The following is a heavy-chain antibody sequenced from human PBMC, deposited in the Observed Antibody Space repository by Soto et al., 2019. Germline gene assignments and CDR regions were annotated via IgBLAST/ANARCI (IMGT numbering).Heavy chain of an antibody. CDR3: ARGISYYGSGSYYNWFDP. Sequence: PGGSLRLSCAASGFTFSSYGMHWVRQAPGKGLEWVAVIWYDGSNKYYADSVKGRFTISRDNSKNTLYLQMNSLRAEDTAVYYCARGISYYGSGSYYNWFDPWGQGTLVTVSS. D-gene: IGHD3-10*01. CDR2: IWYDGSNK. V-gene: IGHV3-33*01. J-gene: IGHJ5*02. CDR1: GFTFSSYG.